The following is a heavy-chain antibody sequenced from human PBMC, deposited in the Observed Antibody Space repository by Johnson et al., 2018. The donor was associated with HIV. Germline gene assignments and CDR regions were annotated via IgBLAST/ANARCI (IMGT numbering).Heavy chain of an antibody. CDR1: GFTFSSYW. Sequence: EKLVESGGGVVQPGRSLRLSCAASGFTFSSYWMTWVRQAPGKGLEWVSAIGTAGDTYYPGSVKGRFTISRENAKNSLYLQMNSLRAGDTAVYYCARDRGAGHAFDIWGQGTMVTVSS. J-gene: IGHJ3*02. CDR3: ARDRGAGHAFDI. D-gene: IGHD3-10*01. CDR2: IGTAGDT. V-gene: IGHV3-13*01.